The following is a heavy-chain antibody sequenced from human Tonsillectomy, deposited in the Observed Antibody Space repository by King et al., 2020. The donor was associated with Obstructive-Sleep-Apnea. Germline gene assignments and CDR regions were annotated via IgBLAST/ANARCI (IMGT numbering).Heavy chain of an antibody. J-gene: IGHJ6*02. CDR3: ARVGGGYNLDFYYGMDV. Sequence: VQLVQSGAEVKKPGASVKVSCKASGYTFTNYGITWERQAPGQGPEWMGWISAYNGNTNYAQKLQGRVTMTTDTSTSTAYMELRSLRSDDTAVYYCARVGGGYNLDFYYGMDVWGQGTTVTVSS. CDR1: GYTFTNYG. D-gene: IGHD5-24*01. CDR2: ISAYNGNT. V-gene: IGHV1-18*01.